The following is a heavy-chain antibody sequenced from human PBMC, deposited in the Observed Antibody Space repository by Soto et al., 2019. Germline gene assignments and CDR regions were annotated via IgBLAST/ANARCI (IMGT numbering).Heavy chain of an antibody. J-gene: IGHJ4*02. D-gene: IGHD6-6*01. Sequence: QVQLVQSGAEVKKPGASVKVSCKASGYTFTSYGISLVRQAPGQGLEWMGWISAYNANTNYAQKLEGGVTMTTDTSTSTADRELRSMRTDETAVYYWARDWYSSSPCDYSGQGTLVTVSS. V-gene: IGHV1-18*01. CDR2: ISAYNANT. CDR3: ARDWYSSSPCDY. CDR1: GYTFTSYG.